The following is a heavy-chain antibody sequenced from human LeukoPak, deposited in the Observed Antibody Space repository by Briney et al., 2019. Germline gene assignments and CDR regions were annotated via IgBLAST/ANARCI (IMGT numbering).Heavy chain of an antibody. V-gene: IGHV3-53*01. CDR1: GFTVSSNY. CDR2: ISSGGST. CDR3: ARDVGVSYYYMDV. J-gene: IGHJ6*03. Sequence: GGSLRLSCAASGFTVSSNYMSWVRQAPGKGPEWVSVISSGGSTYYADSVRGRFTISRDNSDNTLYLQINSLRAEDTAVYYCARDVGVSYYYMDVWGKGTTVTVSS. D-gene: IGHD2-8*01.